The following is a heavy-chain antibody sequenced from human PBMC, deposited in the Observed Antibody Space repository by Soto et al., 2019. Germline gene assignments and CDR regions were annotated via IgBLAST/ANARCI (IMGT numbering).Heavy chain of an antibody. V-gene: IGHV4-61*01. Sequence: PSETLSLTCTVSGGSVSSGSYYWSWLRQPPGKGLEWIGYIYYSGGTNYNPSLKSRVTISVDTSKNQFSLKLSSVTAADTAVYYCARGGGVTATFDYRGQGALVTVSS. J-gene: IGHJ4*02. CDR3: ARGGGVTATFDY. D-gene: IGHD2-2*01. CDR2: IYYSGGT. CDR1: GGSVSSGSYY.